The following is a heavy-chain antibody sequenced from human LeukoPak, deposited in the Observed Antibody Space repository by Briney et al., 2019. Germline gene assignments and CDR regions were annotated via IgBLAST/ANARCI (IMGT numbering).Heavy chain of an antibody. CDR3: ARTMYYDILTGYCDY. D-gene: IGHD3-9*01. CDR2: IGSSSSTI. Sequence: GGSLRLSCAASGFTFSSYSMNWARQAPGKGLEWVSYIGSSSSTIYYADSVKGRFTISRDNAKNSLYLQMNSLRDEDTAVYYCARTMYYDILTGYCDYWGQGTLVTVSS. J-gene: IGHJ4*02. V-gene: IGHV3-48*02. CDR1: GFTFSSYS.